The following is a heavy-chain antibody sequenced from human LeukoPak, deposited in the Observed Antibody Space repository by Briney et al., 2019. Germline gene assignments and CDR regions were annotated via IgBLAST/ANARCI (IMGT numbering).Heavy chain of an antibody. Sequence: ASVKVSCKASGGTFSSYAISWVRQAPGQGLEWMGRIIPILGIANYAQKSQGRVTITADKSTSTAYMELSSLRSEDTAVYYCAREYYDILTGLEDYYYYYGMDVWGQGTTVTVSS. D-gene: IGHD3-9*01. J-gene: IGHJ6*02. CDR1: GGTFSSYA. CDR2: IIPILGIA. CDR3: AREYYDILTGLEDYYYYYGMDV. V-gene: IGHV1-69*04.